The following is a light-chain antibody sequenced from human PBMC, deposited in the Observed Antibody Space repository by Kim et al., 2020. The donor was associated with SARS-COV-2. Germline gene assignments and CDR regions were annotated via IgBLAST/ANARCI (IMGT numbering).Light chain of an antibody. J-gene: IGLJ3*02. CDR1: SGHSSYA. Sequence: ASVRVTCTLSSGHSSYAIAWHQQQPEKGPRYLMKLDSDGSHSKGDGIPDRFSGSSSGTERYLSISSLQSDDEADYYCQTWGSGMGVFGGGTQLTVL. CDR2: LDSDGSH. CDR3: QTWGSGMGV. V-gene: IGLV4-69*01.